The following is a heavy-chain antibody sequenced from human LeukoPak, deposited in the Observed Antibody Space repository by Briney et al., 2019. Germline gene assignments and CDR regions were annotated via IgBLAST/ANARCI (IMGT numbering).Heavy chain of an antibody. CDR3: ARDDNWGFDY. Sequence: GGSLRLSCAASGFVFSDYSMNWVCQAPGKGLEWVANIRGSGSGLGSGNYYADSVKGRFTISRDTAKTSFYLQMNSLRAEDAAFYYCARDDNWGFDYWGQGALVTVSS. V-gene: IGHV3-48*04. CDR1: GFVFSDYS. D-gene: IGHD7-27*01. J-gene: IGHJ4*02. CDR2: IRGSGSGLGSGN.